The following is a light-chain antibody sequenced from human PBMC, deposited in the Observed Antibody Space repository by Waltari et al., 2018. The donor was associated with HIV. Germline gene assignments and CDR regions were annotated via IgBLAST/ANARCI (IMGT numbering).Light chain of an antibody. V-gene: IGKV3-20*01. CDR1: QSVSSNY. Sequence: EIVLTQSPGTLPFSPGERATLSCRASQSVSSNYLAWYQQKPGQAPRLLIYGASSRATGIPDRFSGSGSGTDFTVTISRLEPDDFAVYYCQQYGSSPWTFGQGAKLEIK. CDR3: QQYGSSPWT. J-gene: IGKJ1*01. CDR2: GAS.